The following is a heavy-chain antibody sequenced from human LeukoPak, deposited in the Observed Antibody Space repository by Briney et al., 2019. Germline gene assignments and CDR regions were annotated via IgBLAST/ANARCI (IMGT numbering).Heavy chain of an antibody. J-gene: IGHJ4*02. V-gene: IGHV4-39*02. CDR1: GGSISSSTYY. Sequence: KPSETLSLTCPVSGGSISSSTYYWGWIRQPPGKGPGGVGTIYYSGSTYYNPSLKSRVPISGDASKTHFSLNLTSMTAADTAVYYCARLPKGLYDYAYWGQGTLVTVSS. D-gene: IGHD2/OR15-2a*01. CDR2: IYYSGST. CDR3: ARLPKGLYDYAY.